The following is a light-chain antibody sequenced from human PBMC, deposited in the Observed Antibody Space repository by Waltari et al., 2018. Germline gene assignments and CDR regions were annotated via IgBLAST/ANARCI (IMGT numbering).Light chain of an antibody. CDR3: QHYGSSPYT. CDR1: QSVSNNY. CDR2: GAS. J-gene: IGKJ2*01. Sequence: IVLTQSPGTLSLSPGERATLSCRASQSVSNNYLAWYQQKPGQAPRLLIYGASSRATGIPDRFSGSGSGTDFTLTISRREPEDFAVYYCQHYGSSPYTFGQGTKLEIK. V-gene: IGKV3-20*01.